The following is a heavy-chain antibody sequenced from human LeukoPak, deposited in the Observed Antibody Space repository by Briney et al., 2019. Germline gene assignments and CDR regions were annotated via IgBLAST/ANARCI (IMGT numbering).Heavy chain of an antibody. J-gene: IGHJ4*02. Sequence: PSETLSLTCTVSGDSITTGIYYWGWIRQSPGKGLEWIGSIFYSGSTSYNPSLKSRVTISVDTSKNQFSLKLSSVTAADTAVYYCAREGGSTTYYFDYWGQGTLVTVSS. CDR3: AREGGSTTYYFDY. CDR2: IFYSGST. CDR1: GDSITTGIYY. D-gene: IGHD3-16*01. V-gene: IGHV4-39*02.